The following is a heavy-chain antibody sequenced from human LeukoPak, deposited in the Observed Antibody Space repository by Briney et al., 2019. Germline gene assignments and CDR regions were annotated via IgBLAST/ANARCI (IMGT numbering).Heavy chain of an antibody. V-gene: IGHV1-69*05. CDR1: GGTFSSYA. D-gene: IGHD3-3*01. J-gene: IGHJ5*02. CDR3: ANAWYYDFWSGYPNWFDP. Sequence: SVKVSCKASGGTFSSYAISWVRHAPGQGLEWMGGIIPIFGTANYAQKFQGRVTITTDESTSTAYMELSSLRSEDTAVYYCANAWYYDFWSGYPNWFDPWGQGTLVTISS. CDR2: IIPIFGTA.